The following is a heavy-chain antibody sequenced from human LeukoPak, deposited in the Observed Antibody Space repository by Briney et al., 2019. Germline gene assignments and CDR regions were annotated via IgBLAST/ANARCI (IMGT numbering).Heavy chain of an antibody. Sequence: ASVKVSCKASGYTFTSYGITWMRQAPGQGLEWMGWINTYNGNTNYAQKLQGRVTITTDTSTSTAYMELRSLRSEDTAVYYCAMDPWGIRPVDYWGQGTLVTVSS. V-gene: IGHV1-18*01. D-gene: IGHD3-16*01. CDR3: AMDPWGIRPVDY. CDR1: GYTFTSYG. CDR2: INTYNGNT. J-gene: IGHJ4*02.